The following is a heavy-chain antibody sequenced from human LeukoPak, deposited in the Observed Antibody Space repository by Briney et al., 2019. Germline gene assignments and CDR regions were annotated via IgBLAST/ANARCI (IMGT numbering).Heavy chain of an antibody. CDR3: ARAVRSGSNPYFDY. Sequence: GASVKVSCKASGYTFTSYAMHWVRQAPGQRLEWMGWINAGNGNTKYSQEFQGRVTITRDTSASTAYMELSSLRSEDMAVYYCARAVRSGSNPYFDYWGQGTLVTVSS. D-gene: IGHD3-22*01. CDR2: INAGNGNT. V-gene: IGHV1-3*03. CDR1: GYTFTSYA. J-gene: IGHJ4*02.